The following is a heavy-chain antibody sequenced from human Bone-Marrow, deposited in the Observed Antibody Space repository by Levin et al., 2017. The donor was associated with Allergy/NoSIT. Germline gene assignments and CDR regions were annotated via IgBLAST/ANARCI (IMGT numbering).Heavy chain of an antibody. D-gene: IGHD4-17*01. CDR1: GYSFTSYW. J-gene: IGHJ3*02. V-gene: IGHV5-51*01. Sequence: GGSLRLSCKGSGYSFTSYWIGWVRQMPGKGLEWMGIIYPGDSDTRYSPSFQGQVTISADKSISTAYLQWSSLKASDTAMYYCARHPDYGDYPDAFDIWGQGTMVTVSS. CDR2: IYPGDSDT. CDR3: ARHPDYGDYPDAFDI.